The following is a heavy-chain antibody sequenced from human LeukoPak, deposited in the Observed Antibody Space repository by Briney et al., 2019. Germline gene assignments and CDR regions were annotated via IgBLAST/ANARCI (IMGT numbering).Heavy chain of an antibody. CDR3: AREARTSMGFGEGWFDP. CDR1: GGPISSSNW. D-gene: IGHD3-10*01. V-gene: IGHV4-4*02. Sequence: SGTLSLTCAVSGGPISSSNWWSWVRQPPGKGLEWIGEIYHSGSTNYNPSLKSRVTISVDKSKNQFSLKLSSVTAADTAVYYCAREARTSMGFGEGWFDPWGQGTLVTVSS. CDR2: IYHSGST. J-gene: IGHJ5*02.